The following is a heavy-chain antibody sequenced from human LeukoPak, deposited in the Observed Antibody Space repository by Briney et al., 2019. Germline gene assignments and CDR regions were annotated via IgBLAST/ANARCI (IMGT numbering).Heavy chain of an antibody. CDR1: GFTFSDYY. J-gene: IGHJ4*02. D-gene: IGHD1-26*01. CDR3: ARRSGSYQADFDY. Sequence: GGSLRLSCAASGFTFSDYYMSWIRQAPGKGLEWVSYISGSGSSIYYADTVKGRFTISRDNAKNSLDLQMNSLGAEDTAVYYCARRSGSYQADFDYWGQGTLVTVSS. V-gene: IGHV3-11*01. CDR2: ISGSGSSI.